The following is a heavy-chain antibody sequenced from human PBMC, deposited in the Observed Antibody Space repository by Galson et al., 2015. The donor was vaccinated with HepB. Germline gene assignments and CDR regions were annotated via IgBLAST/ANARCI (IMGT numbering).Heavy chain of an antibody. J-gene: IGHJ4*02. Sequence: SLRLSCAASGFTFSDYAMSWVRQAPGQGLEWVSSISPSSGNTYYVDSVKGRSTISRDNSKNTVYLQMSGLRAEDTAVYHRAKGRYCTGSNCYLDFDSWGQGTLVTVSS. CDR2: ISPSSGNT. D-gene: IGHD2-15*01. CDR1: GFTFSDYA. V-gene: IGHV3-23*01. CDR3: AKGRYCTGSNCYLDFDS.